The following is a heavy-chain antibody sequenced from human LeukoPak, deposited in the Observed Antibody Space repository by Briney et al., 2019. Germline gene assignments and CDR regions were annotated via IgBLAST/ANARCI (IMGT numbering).Heavy chain of an antibody. CDR2: IYYSGST. D-gene: IGHD3-10*01. CDR3: AKHRGPTGPDS. V-gene: IGHV4-39*01. Sequence: SETLSLTCTVSGGSISSYYWGWIRQPPGKGLEWIGSIYYSGSTYYNPSLKSRVTISVGTSKNQFSLHLSSVTAADTAVYYCAKHRGPTGPDSWGQGTLVTVSS. CDR1: GGSISSYY. J-gene: IGHJ5*01.